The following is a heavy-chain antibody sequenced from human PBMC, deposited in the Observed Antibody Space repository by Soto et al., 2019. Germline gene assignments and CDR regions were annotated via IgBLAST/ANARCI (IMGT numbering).Heavy chain of an antibody. D-gene: IGHD2-2*01. J-gene: IGHJ4*02. Sequence: QVQLVESGGGVVQPGRSLRLSCAASGFTFSSYGMHWVRQAPGKGLEWVAVITDDASNKYSADSVKGRFTISRDNSKNTLYLQMNTLRAEDTDVYYCANYCTSTSCFSCGHEHWGQGTLVTVSS. CDR3: ANYCTSTSCFSCGHEH. CDR2: ITDDASNK. V-gene: IGHV3-30*18. CDR1: GFTFSSYG.